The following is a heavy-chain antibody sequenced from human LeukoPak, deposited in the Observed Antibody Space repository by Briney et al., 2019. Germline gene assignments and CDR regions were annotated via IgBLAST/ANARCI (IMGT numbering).Heavy chain of an antibody. CDR3: ARRMDTPSVDY. V-gene: IGHV5-51*01. D-gene: IGHD5-18*01. J-gene: IGHJ4*02. CDR2: IYPGDSET. Sequence: GESLKISCQGSGYTFTSHWNIWVRQMPGKGLEWMGIIYPGDSETRYSPSFQGHVTISADKSISTAYLQWSSLKASDTAIYYCARRMDTPSVDYWGQGTLVTVSS. CDR1: GYTFTSHW.